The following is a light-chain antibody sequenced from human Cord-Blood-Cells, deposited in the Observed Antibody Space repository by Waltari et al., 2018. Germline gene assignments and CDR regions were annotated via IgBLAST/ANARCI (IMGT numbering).Light chain of an antibody. CDR1: QSLSSN. J-gene: IGKJ1*01. Sequence: TVLTHSPATLSSSPGQRATLSCRASQSLSSNLAWYQQKPGQAPRLLIYDASNRATGIPARFSGSGSGTDFTLTISSLEPEDFAVYYCQQRSNWPPTFGQGTKVEIK. CDR2: DAS. V-gene: IGKV3-11*01. CDR3: QQRSNWPPT.